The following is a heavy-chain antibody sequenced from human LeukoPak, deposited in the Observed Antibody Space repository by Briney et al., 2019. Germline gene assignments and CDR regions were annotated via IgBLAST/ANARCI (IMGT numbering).Heavy chain of an antibody. Sequence: GASVKVSCKTSGYRFSGYDIHWMRQAPGQGLEWIGWIDPYSGGTHFAEKFQGRVTLTRDTSITTLYMELTNLKSDDTSIYFCARDVVAVDSNWFDPWGQGTLVTVSS. CDR3: ARDVVAVDSNWFDP. CDR1: GYRFSGYD. J-gene: IGHJ5*02. CDR2: IDPYSGGT. D-gene: IGHD6-19*01. V-gene: IGHV1-2*02.